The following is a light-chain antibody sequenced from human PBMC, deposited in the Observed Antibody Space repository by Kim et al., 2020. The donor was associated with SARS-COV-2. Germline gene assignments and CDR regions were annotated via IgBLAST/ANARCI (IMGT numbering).Light chain of an antibody. Sequence: QSALTQPASVSGSPGQSITSSCTGSISDVGGYNYVSWYQQHPGKAPKVIIYDVITRPSGVSNRFSGSKSGNTASLTISGLQAEDGADYYCCSYTSSSTWIFGGGTQLTVL. CDR2: DVI. V-gene: IGLV2-14*03. J-gene: IGLJ2*01. CDR3: CSYTSSSTWI. CDR1: ISDVGGYNY.